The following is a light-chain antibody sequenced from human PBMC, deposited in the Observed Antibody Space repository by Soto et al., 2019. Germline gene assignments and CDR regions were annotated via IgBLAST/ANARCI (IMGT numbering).Light chain of an antibody. V-gene: IGLV7-46*01. CDR1: TGAVASGHY. CDR2: DTS. Sequence: QAVVTQEPSLTVSPGGTVTLTCGSSTGAVASGHYPYWFQQKPGQAPRTLIYDTSIKHSWTPARFSGSLLGGKAALTLSGAQPEDEAEYYCLLFYSGSRVFGGGTKVTVL. CDR3: LLFYSGSRV. J-gene: IGLJ2*01.